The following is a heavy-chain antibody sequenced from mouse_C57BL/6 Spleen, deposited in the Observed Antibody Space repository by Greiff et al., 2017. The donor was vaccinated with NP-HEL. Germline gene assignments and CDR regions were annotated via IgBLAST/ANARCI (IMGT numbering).Heavy chain of an antibody. V-gene: IGHV5-4*03. Sequence: EVKLVESGGGLVKPGGSLKLSCAASGFTFSSYAMSWVRQTPEKRLEWVATISDGGSYTYYPDNVKGRFTISRDNAKNNLYLQMSHLKSEDTAMYYCARGLYYYGSSYFDYWGQGTTLTVSS. J-gene: IGHJ2*01. D-gene: IGHD1-1*01. CDR3: ARGLYYYGSSYFDY. CDR2: ISDGGSYT. CDR1: GFTFSSYA.